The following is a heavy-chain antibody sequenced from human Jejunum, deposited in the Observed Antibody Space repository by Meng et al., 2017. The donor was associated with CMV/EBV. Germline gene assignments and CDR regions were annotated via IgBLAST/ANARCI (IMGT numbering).Heavy chain of an antibody. J-gene: IGHJ3*01. Sequence: SVRSASDHWKWIRQAPGKGLEWIRFIYYNGTTKYNPSLKSRVTISLDTAKRQFSLNVASVTTADTALYYCARDGSCGSTSCYALDLWGPGTMVTVSS. CDR1: SVRSASDH. CDR3: ARDGSCGSTSCYALDL. CDR2: IYYNGTT. V-gene: IGHV4-61*01. D-gene: IGHD2-2*01.